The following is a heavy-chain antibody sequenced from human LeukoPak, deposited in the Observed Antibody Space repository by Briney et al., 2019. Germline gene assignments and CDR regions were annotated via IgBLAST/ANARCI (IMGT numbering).Heavy chain of an antibody. Sequence: PSETLSLTCTVSGGSNSSSSYYWGWIRQPPGKGLEWIGSIYYSGSTYYNPSLKSRVTISVDTSKNQFSLKLSSVTAADTAVYYCARQVLWFGDYYYYMDVWGKGTTVTVSS. CDR3: ARQVLWFGDYYYYMDV. J-gene: IGHJ6*03. V-gene: IGHV4-39*01. CDR2: IYYSGST. D-gene: IGHD3-10*01. CDR1: GGSNSSSSYY.